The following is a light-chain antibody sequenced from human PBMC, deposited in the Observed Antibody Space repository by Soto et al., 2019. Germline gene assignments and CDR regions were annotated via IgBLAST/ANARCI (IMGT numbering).Light chain of an antibody. Sequence: QSALTQPASVSGSPGQSITITCTGTSSNIGGYIYVSWYQQHPGKAPKLMIYEVNNRPSGVSSRFSGSKSGNTASQTISGLQAEDEADYYCSSYTATSTLVFGAGTKVTVL. J-gene: IGLJ1*01. CDR1: SSNIGGYIY. CDR3: SSYTATSTLV. CDR2: EVN. V-gene: IGLV2-14*01.